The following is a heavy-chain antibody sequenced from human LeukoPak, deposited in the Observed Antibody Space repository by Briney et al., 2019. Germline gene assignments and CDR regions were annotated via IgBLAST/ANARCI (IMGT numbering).Heavy chain of an antibody. CDR1: GYTFTGYY. V-gene: IGHV1-2*02. CDR2: INPNSGGT. D-gene: IGHD3-10*01. J-gene: IGHJ4*02. Sequence: GASVKVSCKASGYTFTGYYIHWVRQAPGQGLEWMGWINPNSGGTLYAQKFQGRVSMTRDASISTAFMELSRLGSDDTAVYYCARVTDRFGDCWGQGTLVTVSS. CDR3: ARVTDRFGDC.